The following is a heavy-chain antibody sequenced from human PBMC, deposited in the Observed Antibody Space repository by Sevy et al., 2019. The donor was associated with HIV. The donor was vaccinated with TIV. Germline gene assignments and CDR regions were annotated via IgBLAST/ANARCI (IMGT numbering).Heavy chain of an antibody. D-gene: IGHD6-13*01. CDR1: GYTFSRNG. J-gene: IGHJ3*02. Sequence: ASVKVSCKASGYTFSRNGINWVRQAPGQGLEWMGWISGYNGNTNYAQKLQGRVTMTTDTSTRTVYMELRSLRSDDTGIYYCARDRGSSWFGNDAFDIWGQGTMVTVSS. CDR2: ISGYNGNT. CDR3: ARDRGSSWFGNDAFDI. V-gene: IGHV1-18*01.